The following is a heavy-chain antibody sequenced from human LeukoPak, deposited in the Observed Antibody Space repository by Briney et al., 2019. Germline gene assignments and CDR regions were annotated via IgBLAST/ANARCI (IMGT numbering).Heavy chain of an antibody. V-gene: IGHV3-23*01. CDR2: ISPGGEIT. Sequence: GGSLRLSCAASGFTFGSYTMNWVRQTPGKGLEWVSVISPGGEITYYADSVQGRFTISRDNSKNTLYLQMTSLRAEDTAVYYCAKRGGSGSYHRGFDPWGQGTLVTVSS. CDR1: GFTFGSYT. CDR3: AKRGGSGSYHRGFDP. D-gene: IGHD3-10*01. J-gene: IGHJ5*02.